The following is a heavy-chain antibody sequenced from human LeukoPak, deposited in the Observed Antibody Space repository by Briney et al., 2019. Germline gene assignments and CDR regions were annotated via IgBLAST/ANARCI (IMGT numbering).Heavy chain of an antibody. V-gene: IGHV3-7*04. CDR1: GFTFSSYS. CDR3: ARVAGSGSYYYYYYGMDV. CDR2: IKQDGSEK. D-gene: IGHD3-10*01. Sequence: GGSLRLSCAASGFTFSSYSMNWVRQAPGKGLEWVANIKQDGSEKYYVDSVKGRFTISRDNAKNSLYLQMNSLRAEDTAVYYCARVAGSGSYYYYYYGMDVWGQGTTVTVSS. J-gene: IGHJ6*02.